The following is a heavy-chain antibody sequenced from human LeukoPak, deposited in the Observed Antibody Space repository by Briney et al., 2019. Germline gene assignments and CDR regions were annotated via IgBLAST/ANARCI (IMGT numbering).Heavy chain of an antibody. V-gene: IGHV4-34*01. CDR3: ARGLEYSSSWHTINWFDP. J-gene: IGHJ5*02. Sequence: PSETLSLTCAVYGGAFSGYYWSWIRQPPGKGLEWIGEINHSGITNYNPSLLTRVTISVDTSKNQFSLKLSSVTAADTAVYYCARGLEYSSSWHTINWFDPWGQGTLVTVSS. D-gene: IGHD6-13*01. CDR1: GGAFSGYY. CDR2: INHSGIT.